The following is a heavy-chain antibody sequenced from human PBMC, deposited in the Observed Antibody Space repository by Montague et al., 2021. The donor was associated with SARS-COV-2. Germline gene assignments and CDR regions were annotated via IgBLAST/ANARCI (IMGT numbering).Heavy chain of an antibody. D-gene: IGHD2-15*01. CDR3: ARHYRATLPAVY. Sequence: SETLSLTCSRLVSWNTGADRKSTRLNSSNQPKWYADICVRERTNYNPSLTSRITMSVDTSKNQFSLKVNSVTAADTAVYYCARHYRATLPAVYWGQGTLVTVSS. V-gene: IGHV4-59*08. J-gene: IGHJ4*02. CDR1: VSWNTGAD. CDR2: ICVRERT.